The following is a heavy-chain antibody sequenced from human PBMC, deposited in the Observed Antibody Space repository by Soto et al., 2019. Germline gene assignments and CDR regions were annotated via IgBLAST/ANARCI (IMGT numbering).Heavy chain of an antibody. J-gene: IGHJ6*02. CDR1: AFTLSKFV. CDR2: TSNDGSNT. CDR3: ARGNLDV. D-gene: IGHD1-7*01. Sequence: QVQVVESGGGVVPPGKSLRLSCAASAFTLSKFVMHWGRQAPGRGLEWVAVTSNDGSNTFYADSVKGRFTISRDNSKNTVYLQMNSLRTEDTAVYYCARGNLDVWGQGTTVTVSS. V-gene: IGHV3-30-3*01.